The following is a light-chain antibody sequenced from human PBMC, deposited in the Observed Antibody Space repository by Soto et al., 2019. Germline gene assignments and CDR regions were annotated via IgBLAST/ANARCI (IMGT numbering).Light chain of an antibody. CDR3: QQNGSLPIT. V-gene: IGKV3-20*01. CDR2: SAS. CDR1: QSLSGGY. J-gene: IGKJ5*01. Sequence: LTQSPGTLSLSPGERATLSCRASQSLSGGYLAWFQQKPGQTPRLLIYSASNRATGIPDRFSGSGSGTDFTLTISRLEPEDFVVYYCQQNGSLPITFGQGTRLEIK.